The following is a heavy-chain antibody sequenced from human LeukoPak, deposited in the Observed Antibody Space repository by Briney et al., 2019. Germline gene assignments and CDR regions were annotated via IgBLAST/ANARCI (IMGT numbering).Heavy chain of an antibody. CDR3: AREKKHHYYDSSGSMDY. CDR2: IIPIFGTA. J-gene: IGHJ4*02. Sequence: ASVKVSCKASGGTFSSYAISWVRQAPGQGLEWMGGIIPIFGTANYAQKFQGRVTITADESTSTAYMELSSLRAEDTAVYYCAREKKHHYYDSSGSMDYWGQGTLVTVSS. D-gene: IGHD3-22*01. CDR1: GGTFSSYA. V-gene: IGHV1-69*01.